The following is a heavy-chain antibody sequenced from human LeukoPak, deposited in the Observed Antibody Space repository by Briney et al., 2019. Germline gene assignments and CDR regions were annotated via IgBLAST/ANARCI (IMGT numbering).Heavy chain of an antibody. D-gene: IGHD6-13*01. CDR1: GFTFSRYG. J-gene: IGHJ4*02. CDR3: ARDNLCDSSCSYFDY. V-gene: IGHV3-33*01. Sequence: PGGSLRLSCAASGFTFSRYGMHWVRQAPGKGLEWVAVIWYDGSNQYYTDSVKGRFTISRDNSQNTLYLQMNSLRAEDTAVYYCARDNLCDSSCSYFDYWGQGALVTVSS. CDR2: IWYDGSNQ.